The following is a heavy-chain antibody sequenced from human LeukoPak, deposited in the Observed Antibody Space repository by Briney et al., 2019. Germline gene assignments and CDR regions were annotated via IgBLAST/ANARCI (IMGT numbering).Heavy chain of an antibody. D-gene: IGHD5-12*01. CDR2: ISNSGGRT. V-gene: IGHV3-23*01. Sequence: GRSLRLPCAASGFTFSSYAMSWVRQAPGKGLEWVSSISNSGGRTFCTDSVKGRFTISRDNSKITLYLQMNSLRAEDTAVYYCAKSYNGYESKPDYWGQGTPVTVSS. CDR3: AKSYNGYESKPDY. CDR1: GFTFSSYA. J-gene: IGHJ4*02.